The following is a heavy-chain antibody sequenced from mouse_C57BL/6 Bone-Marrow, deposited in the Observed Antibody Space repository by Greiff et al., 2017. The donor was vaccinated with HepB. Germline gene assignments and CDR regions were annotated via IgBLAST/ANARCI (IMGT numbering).Heavy chain of an antibody. J-gene: IGHJ2*01. CDR3: ARPRDY. CDR2: IYPGSGST. V-gene: IGHV1-55*01. Sequence: VQLQQPGAELVKPGASVKMSCKASGYTFTSYWITWVKQRPGQGLEWIGDIYPGSGSTNYNEKFKSKATLTVDKSSSTAYMQLSSLTSEDSAVYSCARPRDYWGQGTTLTVSS. CDR1: GYTFTSYW.